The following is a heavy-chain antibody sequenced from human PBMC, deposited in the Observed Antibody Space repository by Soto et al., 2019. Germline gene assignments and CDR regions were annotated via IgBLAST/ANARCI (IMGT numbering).Heavy chain of an antibody. V-gene: IGHV3-21*01. Sequence: AGSLTLSCAASGFTFSSYSINWVCQAPGKGLEWVSSISISSSYIYYADSVKGRFTISRDNATNSLYLQMNSLRAEETAVYYCERVHSYSRSWSSGNYYYYGMDVWGQGTTVTVSS. CDR3: ERVHSYSRSWSSGNYYYYGMDV. CDR1: GFTFSSYS. CDR2: ISISSSYI. D-gene: IGHD6-13*01. J-gene: IGHJ6*02.